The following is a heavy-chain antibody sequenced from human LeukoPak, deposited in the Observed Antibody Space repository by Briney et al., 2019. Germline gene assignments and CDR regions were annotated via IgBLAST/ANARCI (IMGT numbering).Heavy chain of an antibody. CDR1: GGSFSGYY. CDR2: IYTSGST. J-gene: IGHJ6*03. Sequence: SETLSLTCAVYGGSFSGYYWSWVRQPAGKGLEWIGRIYTSGSTNYNPSLKSRVTMSVDTSKNQFSLKLSFVTAADTAVYYCARDLTYYYMDVWGKGTTVTISS. CDR3: ARDLTYYYMDV. V-gene: IGHV4-4*07.